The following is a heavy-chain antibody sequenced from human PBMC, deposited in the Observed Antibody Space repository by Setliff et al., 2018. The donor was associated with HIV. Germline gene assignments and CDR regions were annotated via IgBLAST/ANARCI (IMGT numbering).Heavy chain of an antibody. CDR1: GFTFNNYD. CDR3: SRDATRGGDMDV. D-gene: IGHD2-15*01. CDR2: IGPADEK. V-gene: IGHV3-13*01. Sequence: PGGSLRLSCVASGFTFNNYDMHWVRQGAGEGLEWVSVIGPADEKYYVDSVKGRFTISRDNAKDSLYLQMNNLSAEDTAVYYCSRDATRGGDMDVWGKGITVTVSS. J-gene: IGHJ6*03.